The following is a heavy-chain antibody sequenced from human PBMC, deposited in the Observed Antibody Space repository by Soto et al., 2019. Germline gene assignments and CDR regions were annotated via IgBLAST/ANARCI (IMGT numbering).Heavy chain of an antibody. D-gene: IGHD5-18*01. V-gene: IGHV1-69*13. J-gene: IGHJ6*02. CDR2: VIPIFGTA. CDR3: ARLHSHGTYGMDV. Sequence: SVKVSCKASGGSFTYTLSWVRQAPGQGLEWMGGVIPIFGTANYAQKFQGRVTITADESTKTAYMELSTLRSEDTAVYYCARLHSHGTYGMDVWGQGTTVTVSS. CDR1: GGSFTYT.